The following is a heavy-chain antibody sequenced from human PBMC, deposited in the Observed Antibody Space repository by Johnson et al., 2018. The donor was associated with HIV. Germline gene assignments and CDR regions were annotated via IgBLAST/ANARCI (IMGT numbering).Heavy chain of an antibody. V-gene: IGHV3-74*01. J-gene: IGHJ3*02. Sequence: VQLVESGGGLVQPGGSLRLSCAASGFTFSSSWMHWVRQAPGKGLVWVSRINSDGSSTRYADSVKGRFTVSRDNAKNKLYLQMNSLRAEDTAVYYCARGAWSYCGGDCYGYPPDAFDIWGQGTMVTVSS. CDR3: ARGAWSYCGGDCYGYPPDAFDI. CDR2: INSDGSST. CDR1: GFTFSSSW. D-gene: IGHD2-21*02.